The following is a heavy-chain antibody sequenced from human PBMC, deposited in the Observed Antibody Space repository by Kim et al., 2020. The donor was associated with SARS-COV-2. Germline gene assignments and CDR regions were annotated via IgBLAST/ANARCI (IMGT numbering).Heavy chain of an antibody. CDR1: GGSISSGSYY. CDR2: IYTSGST. CDR3: ARELGSWYLLGY. D-gene: IGHD6-13*01. J-gene: IGHJ4*02. V-gene: IGHV4-61*02. Sequence: SETLSLTCTVSGGSISSGSYYWSWIRQPAGKGLEWIGRIYTSGSTHYNPSLKSRVTISVDTTKTQFSLKRSSVTAAETAVSYCARELGSWYLLGYWGLGTLVPLSS.